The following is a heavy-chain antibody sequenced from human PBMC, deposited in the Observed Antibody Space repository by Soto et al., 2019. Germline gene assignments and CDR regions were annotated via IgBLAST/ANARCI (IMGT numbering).Heavy chain of an antibody. D-gene: IGHD6-19*01. J-gene: IGHJ6*02. V-gene: IGHV1-18*04. Sequence: QVQLVQSGAEVKKPGASVKVSCKASGYTFTSYGISWVRQAPGQGLEWMGWISAYNGNTNYAQKLQGRVTITTDTSTSTAYMELRSLRSDDTAVYYCARDYTPGGWYYSYYYYGMDVWGQETTVTVSS. CDR1: GYTFTSYG. CDR2: ISAYNGNT. CDR3: ARDYTPGGWYYSYYYYGMDV.